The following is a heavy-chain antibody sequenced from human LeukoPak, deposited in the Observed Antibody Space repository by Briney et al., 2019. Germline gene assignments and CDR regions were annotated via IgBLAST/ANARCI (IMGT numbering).Heavy chain of an antibody. V-gene: IGHV3-66*01. D-gene: IGHD5-12*01. CDR3: ASSGYDFSYYYGMDV. CDR2: IYSGGST. Sequence: PSETLSLTCAVYGGSFSGYYWSWVRQAPGKGLEWVSVIYSGGSTYYADSVKGRFTISRDNSKNTLYLQMNSLRAEDTAVYYCASSGYDFSYYYGMDVWGQGTTVTVSS. CDR1: GGSFSGYY. J-gene: IGHJ6*01.